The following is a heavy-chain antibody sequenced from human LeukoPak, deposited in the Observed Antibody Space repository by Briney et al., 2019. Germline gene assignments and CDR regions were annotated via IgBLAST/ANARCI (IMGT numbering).Heavy chain of an antibody. CDR2: IYHSGST. Sequence: KPSETLSLTCTVSGYSISSGYYWGWIRQPPGKGLEWIGSIYHSGSTYYNPSLKSRVTISVDTSKNQFSLKLSSVTAADTAVYYCARDQRSGYTGYDYYYYYYMDVWGKGTTVTVSS. CDR1: GYSISSGYY. J-gene: IGHJ6*03. D-gene: IGHD5-12*01. V-gene: IGHV4-38-2*02. CDR3: ARDQRSGYTGYDYYYYYYMDV.